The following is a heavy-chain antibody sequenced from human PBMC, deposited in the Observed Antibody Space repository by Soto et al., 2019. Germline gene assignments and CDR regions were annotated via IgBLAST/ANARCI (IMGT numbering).Heavy chain of an antibody. CDR1: GLTFNTYR. CDR3: ARIGGSGTWDIDY. D-gene: IGHD3-10*01. V-gene: IGHV3-21*01. CDR2: ISPSSTYT. J-gene: IGHJ4*02. Sequence: GSLRLPCAASGLTFNTYRMSWVRQAPGKGLEWVSSISPSSTYTYHAGSMKGRLTISRDNAKNSLYLQMNSLRVEDTAVYYCARIGGSGTWDIDYWGQGTLVTVSS.